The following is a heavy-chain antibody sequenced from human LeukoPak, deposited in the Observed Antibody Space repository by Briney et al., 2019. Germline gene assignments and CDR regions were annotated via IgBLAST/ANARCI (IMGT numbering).Heavy chain of an antibody. J-gene: IGHJ4*02. D-gene: IGHD3-22*01. CDR1: GGSVSSSSYY. CDR3: ARLDSSGYYPQSYFDY. V-gene: IGHV4-39*07. CDR2: IYYSGST. Sequence: SETLSLTCTVSGGSVSSSSYYWGWIRQPPGKGLEWMGSIYYSGSTYYNPSLKSRVTISVDTSKNQFSLKLSSVTAADTAVYYCARLDSSGYYPQSYFDYWGQGTLVTVSS.